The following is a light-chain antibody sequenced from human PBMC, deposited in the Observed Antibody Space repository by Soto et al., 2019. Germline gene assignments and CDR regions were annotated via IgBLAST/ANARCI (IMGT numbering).Light chain of an antibody. Sequence: QSALTQPPSASGSPGQSVTISCTGTSSDVGGYNYVSWYQQHPGKAPKLMIYEVIKRPSGVPDRFSGSKSGNTASLTVSGLQAEDEADYYCSSYAGSNTYVFGGGTQLTVL. CDR3: SSYAGSNTYV. J-gene: IGLJ2*01. CDR2: EVI. V-gene: IGLV2-8*01. CDR1: SSDVGGYNY.